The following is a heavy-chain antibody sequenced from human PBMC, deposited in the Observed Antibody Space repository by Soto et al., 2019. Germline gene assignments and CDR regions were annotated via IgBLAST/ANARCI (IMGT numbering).Heavy chain of an antibody. D-gene: IGHD2-21*01. J-gene: IGHJ3*01. CDR1: GGSFRREA. CDR2: ILPFFGTA. V-gene: IGHV1-69*15. CDR3: ARGHEFAGDSYAFDV. Sequence: QVQQVQSGAEVKKPGSSVKVSCKASGGSFRREAINWVRQAPGQGPELMGNILPFFGTADYAQKFQVRVTLTADVSTTTVYMEMSSLGFEDTAVDYWARGHEFAGDSYAFDVWFQGTMVIVSP.